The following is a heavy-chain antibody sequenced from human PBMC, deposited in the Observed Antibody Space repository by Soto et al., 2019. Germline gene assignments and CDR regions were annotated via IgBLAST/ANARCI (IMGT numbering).Heavy chain of an antibody. V-gene: IGHV3-23*01. CDR2: ISGSGGST. D-gene: IGHD3-22*01. Sequence: GGSLRLSCAASGFTFSGYAMSWVRQAPGKGLEWVSAISGSGGSTYYADSVKGRFTISRDNSKNTLYLQMNSLRAEDTAVYYCAKEGESTYYYDSSGYLPFDYWGQGTLVTVSS. CDR3: AKEGESTYYYDSSGYLPFDY. CDR1: GFTFSGYA. J-gene: IGHJ4*02.